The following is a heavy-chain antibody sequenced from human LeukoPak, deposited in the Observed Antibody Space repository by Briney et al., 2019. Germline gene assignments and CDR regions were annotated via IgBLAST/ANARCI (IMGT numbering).Heavy chain of an antibody. Sequence: GGSLRLSCAASGFTFSSYAMSWVRQAPGKGLEWVSAIGGDAVSTYYADSVKGRFSVSRDNSKNTLYLQMNSLRADDTAVYYCAKDLWKADYWGQGTLVTVSS. J-gene: IGHJ4*02. CDR1: GFTFSSYA. D-gene: IGHD3-3*01. CDR2: IGGDAVST. CDR3: AKDLWKADY. V-gene: IGHV3-23*01.